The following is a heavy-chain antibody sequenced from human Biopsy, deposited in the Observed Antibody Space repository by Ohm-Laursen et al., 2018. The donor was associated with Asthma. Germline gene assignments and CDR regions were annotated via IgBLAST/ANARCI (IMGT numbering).Heavy chain of an antibody. CDR1: GGSINIGDYY. J-gene: IGHJ5*02. CDR2: IYYSGST. CDR3: ARTNYGHDGFDP. Sequence: TLSLTCSVSGGSINIGDYYWSWIRQHPVKGLEWIGHIYYSGSTYYNPSLKSRVSISLDTSKNQFSLSLTSVTAADTAVYYCARTNYGHDGFDPWGQGTLVTVSS. V-gene: IGHV4-31*03. D-gene: IGHD4-17*01.